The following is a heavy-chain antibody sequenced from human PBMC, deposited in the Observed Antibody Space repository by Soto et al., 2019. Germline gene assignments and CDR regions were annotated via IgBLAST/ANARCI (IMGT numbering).Heavy chain of an antibody. CDR2: ISSSSSYI. J-gene: IGHJ4*02. Sequence: EVQLVESGGGLVKPGGSLRLSCAASGFTFSSYSMNWVRQAPGKGLEWVSSISSSSSYIYYADSVKGRFTISRDNAKNSLYLQMNSLRAEDTAVYYCARGPPQDFWSGYYDYWGQGTLVTVSS. D-gene: IGHD3-3*01. V-gene: IGHV3-21*01. CDR3: ARGPPQDFWSGYYDY. CDR1: GFTFSSYS.